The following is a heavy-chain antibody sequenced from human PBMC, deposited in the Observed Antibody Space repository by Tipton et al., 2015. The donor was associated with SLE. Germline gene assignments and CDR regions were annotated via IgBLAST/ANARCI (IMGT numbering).Heavy chain of an antibody. J-gene: IGHJ6*02. Sequence: QLVQSGGGLVQPGGSLRLSCAASGFITSGYWMSWVRQAPGKGPEWVASIKKDGSEKYYVDSVKGRFTISRDNAKNSLYPQANSLRIEDTAVYYCARGHYGMDVWGRGTTVTVSS. V-gene: IGHV3-7*01. CDR1: GFITSGYW. CDR2: IKKDGSEK. CDR3: ARGHYGMDV.